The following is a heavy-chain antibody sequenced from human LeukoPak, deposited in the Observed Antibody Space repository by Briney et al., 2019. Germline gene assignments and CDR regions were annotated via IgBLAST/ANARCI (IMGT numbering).Heavy chain of an antibody. Sequence: SQTLSLTCAISGDSVSTDSAAWNWIRQSPSRGLEWLGRTYYRAKWYIGYAVSVQSRITINPDTSKNQFSLQLNSVTPEDTAVYFCARETINYFDYWGQGTLVTVSS. CDR3: ARETINYFDY. V-gene: IGHV6-1*01. CDR2: TYYRAKWYI. CDR1: GDSVSTDSAA. D-gene: IGHD4/OR15-4a*01. J-gene: IGHJ4*02.